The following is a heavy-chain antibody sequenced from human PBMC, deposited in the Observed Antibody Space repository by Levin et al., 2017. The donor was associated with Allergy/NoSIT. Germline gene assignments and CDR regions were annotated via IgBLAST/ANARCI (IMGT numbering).Heavy chain of an antibody. CDR3: ARVGDIVVAYYYGMDV. CDR1: GFTFSSYA. Sequence: SCAASGFTFSSYAMHWVRQAPGKGLEWVAVISYDGSNKYYADSVKGRFTISRDNSKNTLYLQMNSLRAEDTAVYYCARVGDIVVAYYYGMDVWGQGTTVTVSS. CDR2: ISYDGSNK. D-gene: IGHD2-15*01. J-gene: IGHJ6*02. V-gene: IGHV3-30-3*01.